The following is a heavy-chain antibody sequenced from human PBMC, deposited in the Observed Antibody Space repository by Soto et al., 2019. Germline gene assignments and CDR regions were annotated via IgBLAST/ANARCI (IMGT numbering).Heavy chain of an antibody. CDR1: GASISSYY. CDR3: ASALLDFGDYYFHY. D-gene: IGHD4-17*01. CDR2: VFISGST. Sequence: PSETLSLTCTVSGASISSYYWIWIRQPAGKGLEWIGRVFISGSTNYNPSLESRVTMSVDTSKNQFSLRLSSVTAADTAVYYCASALLDFGDYYFHYWGQGXLVTVSS. J-gene: IGHJ4*02. V-gene: IGHV4-4*07.